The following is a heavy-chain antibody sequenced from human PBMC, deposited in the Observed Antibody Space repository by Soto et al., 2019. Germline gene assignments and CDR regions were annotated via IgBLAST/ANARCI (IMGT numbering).Heavy chain of an antibody. CDR3: AGRRIAAAGNFDY. CDR1: GGSISSYY. J-gene: IGHJ4*02. D-gene: IGHD6-13*01. V-gene: IGHV4-34*01. CDR2: INHSGST. Sequence: PSETLSPTCTVSGGSISSYYWSWIRQPPGKGLEWIGEINHSGSTNYNPSLKSRVTISVDTSKNQFSLKLSSVTAADTAVYYCAGRRIAAAGNFDYWGQGTLVTVSS.